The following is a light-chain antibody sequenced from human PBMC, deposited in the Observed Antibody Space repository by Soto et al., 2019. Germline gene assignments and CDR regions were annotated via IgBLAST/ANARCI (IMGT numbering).Light chain of an antibody. CDR3: QSYDSSLSGSWV. Sequence: QSVLTQPPSVSGAPGQRVTISCTGRSSNIGAGYDVHWYQQLPGTAPKLLIYGNSNRPSGVPDRFSGSKSGTSASLAITGLQAEDEADYYCQSYDSSLSGSWVFGGGTKLIVL. CDR2: GNS. CDR1: SSNIGAGYD. J-gene: IGLJ3*02. V-gene: IGLV1-40*01.